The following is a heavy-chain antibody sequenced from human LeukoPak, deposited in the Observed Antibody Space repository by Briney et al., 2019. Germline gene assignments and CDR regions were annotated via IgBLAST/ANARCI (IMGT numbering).Heavy chain of an antibody. CDR1: GFNFSSYW. CDR2: INSDGSST. Sequence: PGGSLRLSSAASGFNFSSYWMHWVRQAPGKGLVWVSRINSDGSSTSYADSMKGRLTISRDNAKNTLYLQMNSLRVEDTAVYYCARRGAAMAYYWGQGTLVTVSS. V-gene: IGHV3-74*01. CDR3: ARRGAAMAYY. J-gene: IGHJ4*02. D-gene: IGHD5-18*01.